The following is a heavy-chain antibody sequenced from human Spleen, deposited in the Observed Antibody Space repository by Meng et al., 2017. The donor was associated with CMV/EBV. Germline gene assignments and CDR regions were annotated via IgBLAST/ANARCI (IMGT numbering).Heavy chain of an antibody. V-gene: IGHV1-69*12. D-gene: IGHD6-6*01. Sequence: HVQRVQSGAEVKKPGSSVKLSCKASGGTFSTYAISWVRQAPRQGLEWMGGIIPIFGTTNYAQRFQGRVTLIADESTSTVYMELSSLRSEDTALYYCARALSSSTGGWFDPWGQGTLVTVSS. CDR2: IIPIFGTT. J-gene: IGHJ5*02. CDR1: GGTFSTYA. CDR3: ARALSSSTGGWFDP.